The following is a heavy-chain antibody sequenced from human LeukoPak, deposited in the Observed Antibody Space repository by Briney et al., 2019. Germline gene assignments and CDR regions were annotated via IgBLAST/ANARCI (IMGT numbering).Heavy chain of an antibody. Sequence: SQTLSLTCVISGDSVSNNAWNWVRQTPSGGVECLGRTYYDSKWYNHYAESVKSRISINPDTSKNQFFLQLNSVTPEDTAVYYCARGWARDGFNIWSQGTMVTVSS. J-gene: IGHJ3*02. D-gene: IGHD6-13*01. CDR1: GDSVSNNA. CDR3: ARGWARDGFNI. V-gene: IGHV6-1*01. CDR2: TYYDSKWYN.